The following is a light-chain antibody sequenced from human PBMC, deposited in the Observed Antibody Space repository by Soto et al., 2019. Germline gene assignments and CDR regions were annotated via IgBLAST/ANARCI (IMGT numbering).Light chain of an antibody. CDR2: GAS. CDR1: QRVTSNS. Sequence: LKKSPGTLSLYKGERATLSCRASQRVTSNSLAWFQQIPGQAPRLLIYGASNRATGIPDRFSGSGSGTDFTLTISRLEPEDFTVYYCQQYIVLPRTFCQGTNV. V-gene: IGKV3-20*01. J-gene: IGKJ1*01. CDR3: QQYIVLPRT.